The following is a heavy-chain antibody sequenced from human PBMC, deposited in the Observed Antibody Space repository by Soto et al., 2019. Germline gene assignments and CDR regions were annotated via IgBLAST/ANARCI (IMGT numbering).Heavy chain of an antibody. CDR3: SSTYYYDSSGYYDFDY. J-gene: IGHJ4*02. Sequence: SVKVSCKASGGTFSSYAISWVRQAPGQGLEWMGGIIPIFGTANYAQKFQGRVTITADKSTSTAYMELSSLRSEDTAVYYCSSTYYYDSSGYYDFDYWGQGTLVTVSS. CDR2: IIPIFGTA. D-gene: IGHD3-22*01. CDR1: GGTFSSYA. V-gene: IGHV1-69*06.